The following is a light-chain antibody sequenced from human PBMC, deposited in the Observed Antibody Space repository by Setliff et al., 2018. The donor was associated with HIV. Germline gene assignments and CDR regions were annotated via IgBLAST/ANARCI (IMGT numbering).Light chain of an antibody. CDR2: EVS. J-gene: IGLJ1*01. CDR3: SSYSRTTLHV. V-gene: IGLV2-14*03. CDR1: STDISTFTF. Sequence: QSALTQPAYVSGSPGQSLTISCTGTSTDISTFTFVSWFQQYPGKAPKLIIYEVSQRPSGVSGRFSASKSGNTASLTISGLQADDEADYYCSSYSRTTLHVFGTGTKVTVL.